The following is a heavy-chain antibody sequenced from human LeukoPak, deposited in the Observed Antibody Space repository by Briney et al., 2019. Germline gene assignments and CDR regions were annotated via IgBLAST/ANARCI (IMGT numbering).Heavy chain of an antibody. CDR2: ISAYNGNT. D-gene: IGHD2-21*02. V-gene: IGHV1-18*01. CDR3: ARDQHIVVVTAILDH. CDR1: GGTFSSYA. Sequence: GASVKVSCKASGGTFSSYAISWVRQAPGQGLEWMGWISAYNGNTNYAQKLQGRVTMTTDTSTSTAYMELRSLRSDDTAVYYCARDQHIVVVTAILDHWGQGTLVTVSS. J-gene: IGHJ4*02.